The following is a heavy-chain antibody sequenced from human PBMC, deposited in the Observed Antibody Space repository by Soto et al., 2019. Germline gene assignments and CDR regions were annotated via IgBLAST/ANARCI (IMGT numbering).Heavy chain of an antibody. Sequence: GGSLILSCAASGFTFSSYGIHWVRQAPGKGLEWVAVISYDGRNKYYADAVKGRFTISRDNSKNTLYLQMSSLRAEDTAVYYCARGVPNCSSSSCYFDFWGQGILVTVSS. J-gene: IGHJ4*02. D-gene: IGHD2-2*01. CDR2: ISYDGRNK. CDR3: ARGVPNCSSSSCYFDF. CDR1: GFTFSSYG. V-gene: IGHV3-30*03.